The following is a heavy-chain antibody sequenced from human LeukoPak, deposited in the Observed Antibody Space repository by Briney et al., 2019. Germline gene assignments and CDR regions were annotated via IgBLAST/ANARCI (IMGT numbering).Heavy chain of an antibody. Sequence: SETLSLTCSVSGDSISMYYWNWIRQSPGKGPEWIGYIDHIGGTNYNPSLNSRVTISRDTSTNHFSLKLSSVTAADTAVYFCARGRVSSSSWQSVYYYYLYMDVWGKGSTVTVSS. CDR2: IDHIGGT. D-gene: IGHD6-13*01. CDR1: GDSISMYY. J-gene: IGHJ6*03. CDR3: ARGRVSSSSWQSVYYYYLYMDV. V-gene: IGHV4-59*01.